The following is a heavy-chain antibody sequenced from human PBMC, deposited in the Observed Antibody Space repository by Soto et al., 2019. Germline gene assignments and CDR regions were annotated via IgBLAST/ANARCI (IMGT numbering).Heavy chain of an antibody. CDR1: GFNLSTYG. D-gene: IGHD3-16*01. CDR2: ILYDGSKK. Sequence: GGSLRLSCVASGFNLSTYGIYWVRQAPGKGLQWVAQILYDGSKKHYADSVRGRFTITRDNSKNTVYLQMDSLRVDDTAMYYCVRDLALMADYWGQGTLVTVSS. CDR3: VRDLALMADY. J-gene: IGHJ4*02. V-gene: IGHV3-30*03.